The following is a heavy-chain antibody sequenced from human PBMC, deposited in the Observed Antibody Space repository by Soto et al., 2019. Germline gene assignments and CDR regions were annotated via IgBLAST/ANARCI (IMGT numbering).Heavy chain of an antibody. Sequence: ASETLSLPYTVSGGSISSGDYYRRWNRQPPGKGPEGIGYIYYSGSTYYNPSLKSRVTISVDTSKNQFSLKLSSVTAADTAVYYCARVPSKAYYYDSSGYNRLNYFDYWGQGTLVTVSS. CDR1: GGSISSGDYY. D-gene: IGHD3-22*01. CDR2: IYYSGST. V-gene: IGHV4-30-4*01. J-gene: IGHJ4*02. CDR3: ARVPSKAYYYDSSGYNRLNYFDY.